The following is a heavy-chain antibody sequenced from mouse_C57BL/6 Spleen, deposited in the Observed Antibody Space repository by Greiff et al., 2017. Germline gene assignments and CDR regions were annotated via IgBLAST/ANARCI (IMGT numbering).Heavy chain of an antibody. J-gene: IGHJ2*01. D-gene: IGHD3-3*01. V-gene: IGHV5-9-1*02. Sequence: EVKLQESGEGLVKPGGSLKLSCAASGFTFSSYAMSWVRQTPEKRLEWVAYISSGGDYIYYADTVKGRFTISRDNTRNTLYLQMSSLKSEDTAMYYWTREGDLGFDYWGQGTTLTVSS. CDR1: GFTFSSYA. CDR2: ISSGGDYI. CDR3: TREGDLGFDY.